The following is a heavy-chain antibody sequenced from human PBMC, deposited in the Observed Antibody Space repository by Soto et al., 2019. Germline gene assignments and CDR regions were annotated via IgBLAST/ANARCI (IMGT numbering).Heavy chain of an antibody. CDR2: ISGYNGDT. CDR3: ARLAADGTGISD. CDR1: GYTFSSYS. J-gene: IGHJ4*02. Sequence: ASVKRSCTTSGYTFSSYSINWARHAPEEGLDWVGWISGYNGDTDYAQKFHDRVTLTTDTATRTAYMELRSLSSDDTAVYYCARLAADGTGISDWGPGHQVTVTS. V-gene: IGHV1-18*01. D-gene: IGHD6-13*01.